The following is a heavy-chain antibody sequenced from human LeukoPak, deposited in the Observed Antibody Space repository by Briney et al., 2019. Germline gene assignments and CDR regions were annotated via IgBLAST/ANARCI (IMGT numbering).Heavy chain of an antibody. Sequence: SVKVSCKASGGTFSSYAISWVRQAPGQGLEWMGGIIPIFGTANYAQKFQGRVTITADESTSTAYMELSSLRSEDTAVYYCATVLTSPYCSSTSCYSYGMDVWGQGTTVTVSS. CDR3: ATVLTSPYCSSTSCYSYGMDV. CDR1: GGTFSSYA. J-gene: IGHJ6*02. D-gene: IGHD2-2*01. CDR2: IIPIFGTA. V-gene: IGHV1-69*01.